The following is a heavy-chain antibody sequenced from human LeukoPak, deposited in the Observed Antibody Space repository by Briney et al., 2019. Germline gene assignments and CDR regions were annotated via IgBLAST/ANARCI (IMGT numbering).Heavy chain of an antibody. J-gene: IGHJ4*02. CDR1: GGSISSSSYY. Sequence: SETLSLTCTVSGGSISSSSYYWSWIRQPPGKGLEWIGYIYYSGSTNYNPSLKSRVTISVDTSKNQFSLKLSSVTAADTAVYYCARETGYSSGWYDYWGQGTLVTVSS. V-gene: IGHV4-61*01. CDR3: ARETGYSSGWYDY. D-gene: IGHD6-19*01. CDR2: IYYSGST.